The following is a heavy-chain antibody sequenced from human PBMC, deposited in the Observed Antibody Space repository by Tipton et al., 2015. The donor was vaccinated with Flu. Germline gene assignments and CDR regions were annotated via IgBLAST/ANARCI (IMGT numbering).Heavy chain of an antibody. V-gene: IGHV3-23*01. CDR3: AKCSSICYQGWFDP. CDR1: GFTFSSYS. J-gene: IGHJ5*02. Sequence: SLRLSCAASGFTFSSYSMSWVRQAPGKGLEWVPAISASGKDTPYADSVKGRFTISSDNSKNTLYLQMNSLRAEDTAIYYCAKCSSICYQGWFDPWGQGTLVTVSS. D-gene: IGHD2-2*01. CDR2: ISASGKDT.